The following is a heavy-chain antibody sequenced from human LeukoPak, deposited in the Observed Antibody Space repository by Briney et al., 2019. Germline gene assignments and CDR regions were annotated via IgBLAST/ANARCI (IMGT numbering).Heavy chain of an antibody. CDR3: ARGHTTVVYYYYYYMDV. CDR1: GGSFSGYY. CDR2: INHSGST. J-gene: IGHJ6*03. Sequence: SETLSLTCAVYGGSFSGYYWSWIRQPPGKGLEWIGEINHSGSTNYNPSLKSRVTISVDTSKNQFSLKLSSVTAADTAVYYCARGHTTVVYYYYYYMDVWGKGTTVTVSS. D-gene: IGHD4-11*01. V-gene: IGHV4-34*01.